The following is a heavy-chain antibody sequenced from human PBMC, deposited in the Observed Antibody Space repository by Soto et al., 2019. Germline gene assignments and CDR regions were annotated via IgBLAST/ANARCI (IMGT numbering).Heavy chain of an antibody. Sequence: ASVKVSCKASGGTFSSYAISWVRQAPGQGLEWMGGIIPIFGTANYAQKFQGRVTITADESTSTAYMELSSLRSEDTAVYYCARTRYFDWLNYYYYGMDVWGQGTTVTVSS. CDR3: ARTRYFDWLNYYYYGMDV. J-gene: IGHJ6*02. CDR2: IIPIFGTA. V-gene: IGHV1-69*13. CDR1: GGTFSSYA. D-gene: IGHD3-9*01.